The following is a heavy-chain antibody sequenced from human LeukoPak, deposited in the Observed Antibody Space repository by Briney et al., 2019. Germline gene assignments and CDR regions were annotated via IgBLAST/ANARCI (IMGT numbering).Heavy chain of an antibody. D-gene: IGHD5-18*01. J-gene: IGHJ4*02. CDR1: GASMNTHY. V-gene: IGHV4-59*11. CDR2: MLDTVTT. CDR3: ATIKRGNIFGYFDF. Sequence: SETLSLTCAVSGASMNTHYWSWIRQPPGKGLEWIGYMLDTVTTKDSPSLKSRSTLSADTSKNQFSLRLTSVTAADTAVYYCATIKRGNIFGYFDFWGQGIPVTVSS.